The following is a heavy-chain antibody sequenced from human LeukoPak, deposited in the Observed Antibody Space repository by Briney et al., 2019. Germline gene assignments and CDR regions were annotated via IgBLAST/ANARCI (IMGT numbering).Heavy chain of an antibody. CDR2: IYYSGST. CDR1: GGSISSYY. J-gene: IGHJ4*02. V-gene: IGHV4-59*08. Sequence: PSETLSLTCTVSGGSISSYYWSWIRQPPGERLEWIGYIYYSGSTNYNPSLKSRVTISVDTSKNQFSLKLSSVTAADTAVYYCARSRYDLWSPMSYGGQGTLVTVSS. D-gene: IGHD5-12*01. CDR3: ARSRYDLWSPMSY.